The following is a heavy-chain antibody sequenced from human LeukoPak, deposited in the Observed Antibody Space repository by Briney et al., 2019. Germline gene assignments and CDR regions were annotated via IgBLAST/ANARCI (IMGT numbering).Heavy chain of an antibody. J-gene: IGHJ4*02. Sequence: GGSLRLSCAASGFTFSSYGMHWVRQAPGKGLEWVAVISYDGSNKYYADSVKGRFTISRDNSKNTLYLQMNSLRAEDAAVYYCAKGSSRSIVVVMRRNHYFDYWGQGTPVTVSS. CDR2: ISYDGSNK. CDR3: AKGSSRSIVVVMRRNHYFDY. D-gene: IGHD3-22*01. CDR1: GFTFSSYG. V-gene: IGHV3-30*18.